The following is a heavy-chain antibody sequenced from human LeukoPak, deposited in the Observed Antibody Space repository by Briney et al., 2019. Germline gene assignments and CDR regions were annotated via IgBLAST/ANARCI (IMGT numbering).Heavy chain of an antibody. CDR2: VSYSGGA. Sequence: TTSETLSLTCSVSGGSIGDYSWNWIRQSPGKGLEWLGSVSYSGGASSSPSLGGRVTISVDKSKNLFSLKLSSVTAADTAVYYCAREGAAPYYYYMDVWGKGTTVTISS. V-gene: IGHV4-59*12. J-gene: IGHJ6*03. D-gene: IGHD1-26*01. CDR3: AREGAAPYYYYMDV. CDR1: GGSIGDYS.